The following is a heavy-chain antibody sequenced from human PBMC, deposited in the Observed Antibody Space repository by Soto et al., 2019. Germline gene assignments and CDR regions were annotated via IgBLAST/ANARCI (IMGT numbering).Heavy chain of an antibody. J-gene: IGHJ3*01. D-gene: IGHD3-22*01. CDR2: ISDDGDKV. V-gene: IGHV3-30*04. CDR3: ARAHYHDSAGSNWHGFDV. Sequence: QVQVVESGGGVVQPGGSLRLSCAASEFTFSDYAMNWVRQAPGKGLEWVAVISDDGDKVYYADSMKDRLTISRDNSKSTLLLQLSSVDTDDTALYCCARAHYHDSAGSNWHGFDVWGQGTMVTVSS. CDR1: EFTFSDYA.